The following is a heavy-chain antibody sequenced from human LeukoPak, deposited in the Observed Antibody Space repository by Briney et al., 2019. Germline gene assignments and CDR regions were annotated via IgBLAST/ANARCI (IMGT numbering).Heavy chain of an antibody. CDR3: ARVVGATLWYFDL. V-gene: IGHV1-18*04. D-gene: IGHD1-26*01. CDR1: GYTFTSYD. J-gene: IGHJ2*01. CDR2: ISAYNGNT. Sequence: PAAAVKVFCKASGYTFTSYDISWVRHAPGQGLECMGWISAYNGNTNYAQKIEGRVTMTTDTSTSTAYMGLRSLRSDDTAVYYCARVVGATLWYFDLWGRGTLVTVSS.